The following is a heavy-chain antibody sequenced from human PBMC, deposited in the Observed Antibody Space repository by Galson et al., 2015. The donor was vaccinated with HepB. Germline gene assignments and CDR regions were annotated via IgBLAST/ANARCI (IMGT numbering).Heavy chain of an antibody. D-gene: IGHD3-22*01. J-gene: IGHJ4*02. CDR2: IWYDGSNK. CDR1: GFTFSSYG. Sequence: SLRLSCAASGFTFSSYGMHWVRQAPGKGLEWVAVIWYDGSNKYYADSVKGRFTISRDNSKNTLYLQMNSLRAEDTAVYYCARGAYYYDSSGYYLGYWGQGTLVTVSS. CDR3: ARGAYYYDSSGYYLGY. V-gene: IGHV3-33*08.